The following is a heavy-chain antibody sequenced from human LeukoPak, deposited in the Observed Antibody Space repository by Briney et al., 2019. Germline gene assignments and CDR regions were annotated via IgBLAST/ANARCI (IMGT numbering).Heavy chain of an antibody. V-gene: IGHV1-8*01. CDR3: ARGAGGYYYDSSGYRDY. J-gene: IGHJ4*02. CDR1: GYTFTSYD. Sequence: ASVKVSCKASGYTFTSYDINCVRQATGQGLEWMGWMNPNSGNTGYAQKFQGRVTMTRNTSISTAYMELSRLRSEDTAVYYCARGAGGYYYDSSGYRDYWGQGTLVTVSS. CDR2: MNPNSGNT. D-gene: IGHD3-22*01.